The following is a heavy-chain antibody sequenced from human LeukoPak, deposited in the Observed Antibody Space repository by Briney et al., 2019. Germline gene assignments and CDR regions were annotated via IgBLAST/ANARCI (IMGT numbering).Heavy chain of an antibody. CDR3: AREWGGGKFDAFDI. D-gene: IGHD3-16*01. CDR1: GGSISSSNW. CDR2: IYHSGNT. Sequence: SETLSLTCAVSGGSISSSNWWSWVRQPPGKGLEWIGEIYHSGNTNYNPSLKSRVTISVDTSKNQFSLKLSSVTAADTAVYYCAREWGGGKFDAFDIWGQGTMVTVSS. V-gene: IGHV4-4*02. J-gene: IGHJ3*02.